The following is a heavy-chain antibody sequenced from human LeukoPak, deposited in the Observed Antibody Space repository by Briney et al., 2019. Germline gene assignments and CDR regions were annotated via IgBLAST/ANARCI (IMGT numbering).Heavy chain of an antibody. CDR1: GFTFSDYY. D-gene: IGHD6-13*01. CDR3: ARDLGDSSSCCTFDY. Sequence: PGGSLRLSCAASGFTFSDYYMSWIRQAPGKGLEWVSYISSSGSTIYYADSVEGRFTISRDNAKNSLYLQMNSLRAEDTAVYYCARDLGDSSSCCTFDYWGQGTLVTVSS. V-gene: IGHV3-11*04. CDR2: ISSSGSTI. J-gene: IGHJ4*02.